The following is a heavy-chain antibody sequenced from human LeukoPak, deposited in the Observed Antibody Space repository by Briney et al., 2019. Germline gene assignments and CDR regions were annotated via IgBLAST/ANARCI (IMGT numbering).Heavy chain of an antibody. CDR2: IYYSGST. J-gene: IGHJ4*02. V-gene: IGHV4-59*01. CDR3: ARADYYGSGGLDY. D-gene: IGHD3-10*01. Sequence: SETLSLTCTVSGGSISSYYWSWIRQPPGKGLEWIGYIYYSGSTNYNPSLKSRVTISVDTSKNQFSLKLSSVTAADTAVYYCARADYYGSGGLDYWGQGTLVTVSS. CDR1: GGSISSYY.